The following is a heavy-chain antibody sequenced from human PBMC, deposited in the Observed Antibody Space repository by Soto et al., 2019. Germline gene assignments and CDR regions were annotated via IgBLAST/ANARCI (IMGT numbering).Heavy chain of an antibody. D-gene: IGHD6-19*01. CDR1: GGTFSSFP. V-gene: IGHV1-69*01. Sequence: QVQLVQSGAEVKKPGSSVKVSCKASGGTFSSFPIAWVRQAPGQGLEWVGGIMPIFGTTKYAQNFRDRVTIYADESTSTAYMELSSLRFEDTAVDYCAMIEYSSGSDYWGQGTLVTFFS. CDR3: AMIEYSSGSDY. J-gene: IGHJ4*02. CDR2: IMPIFGTT.